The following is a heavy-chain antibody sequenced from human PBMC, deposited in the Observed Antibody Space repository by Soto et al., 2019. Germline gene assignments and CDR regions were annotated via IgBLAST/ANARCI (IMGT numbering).Heavy chain of an antibody. V-gene: IGHV3-11*01. J-gene: IGHJ4*02. CDR3: ARSDYYGSGSYYKTNDY. CDR1: GFTFSDYY. Sequence: GGSLRLSCAASGFTFSDYYMSWIRQAPGKGLEWVSYISSSGSTIYYADSVKGRFTISRDNAKNSLYLQMNSLRAEDTAVYYCARSDYYGSGSYYKTNDYWGQGTLVTGSS. CDR2: ISSSGSTI. D-gene: IGHD3-10*01.